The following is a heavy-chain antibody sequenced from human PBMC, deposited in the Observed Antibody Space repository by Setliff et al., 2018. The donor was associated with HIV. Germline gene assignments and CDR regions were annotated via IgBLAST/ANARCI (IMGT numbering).Heavy chain of an antibody. Sequence: PGGSLRLSCAVSGFTFSSKAMHWVRQAPGKGLEWVAVISYDGSNKYYADSVKGRFTISRDNSKNTLYLQMNSLRAEDTAVYYCARDLSGWHWKMHFDYWGQGTLVTVSS. CDR1: GFTFSSKA. V-gene: IGHV3-30*04. D-gene: IGHD3-22*01. J-gene: IGHJ4*02. CDR2: ISYDGSNK. CDR3: ARDLSGWHWKMHFDY.